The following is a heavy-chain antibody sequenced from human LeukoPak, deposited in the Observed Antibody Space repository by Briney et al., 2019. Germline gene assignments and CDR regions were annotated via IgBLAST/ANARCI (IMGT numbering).Heavy chain of an antibody. CDR1: GFTFSSYS. D-gene: IGHD6-6*01. CDR2: ISSSSSYI. CDR3: ARHPIEYSSWNWFDP. J-gene: IGHJ5*02. Sequence: GGSLRLSCAASGFTFSSYSMNWVRQAPGKGLEWVSSISSSSSYIYYADSVKGRFTISRDNAKNSLYLQMNSLRAEDTAVYYCARHPIEYSSWNWFDPWGQGTLVTVSS. V-gene: IGHV3-21*01.